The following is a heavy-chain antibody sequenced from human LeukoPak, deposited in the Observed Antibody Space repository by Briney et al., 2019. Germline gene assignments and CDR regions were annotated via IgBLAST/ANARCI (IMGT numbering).Heavy chain of an antibody. V-gene: IGHV4-34*01. CDR1: GGSFSGYY. Sequence: PSETLSLTCAVYGGSFSGYYWSWIRQPPGKGLEWIGEINHSGSINYNPSLKSRVTISVDTPKNQFSLKLSSVTAAETAVYFCARGVNNWNIDVFDIWGQGTMVTVSS. J-gene: IGHJ3*02. CDR3: ARGVNNWNIDVFDI. D-gene: IGHD1/OR15-1a*01. CDR2: INHSGSI.